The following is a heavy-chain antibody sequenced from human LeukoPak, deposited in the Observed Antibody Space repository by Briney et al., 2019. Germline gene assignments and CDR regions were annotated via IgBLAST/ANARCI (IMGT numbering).Heavy chain of an antibody. CDR2: IYSGGST. Sequence: GGSLRLSCAASGFTVSSNYMSWVRQAPGKGLEWVSVIYSGGSTYYADSVKGRFTISRDDSKNTLYLQMNSLRAEDTAVYYCAREGYCSSTSCYTLGDAFDIRGQGTMVTVSS. V-gene: IGHV3-53*01. CDR1: GFTVSSNY. D-gene: IGHD2-2*02. CDR3: AREGYCSSTSCYTLGDAFDI. J-gene: IGHJ3*02.